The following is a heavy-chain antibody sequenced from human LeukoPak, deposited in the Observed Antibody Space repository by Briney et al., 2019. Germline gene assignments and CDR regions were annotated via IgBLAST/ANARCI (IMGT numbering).Heavy chain of an antibody. J-gene: IGHJ4*02. CDR2: IIPVFGAT. CDR1: GGTFSNFA. CDR3: ARVPPYCSTTTCYAPFDY. D-gene: IGHD2-2*01. V-gene: IGHV1-69*13. Sequence: SVKVSCKASGGTFSNFAVSWVRQAPGQGLEWMGGIIPVFGATTYAENFQDRVTITADESTGTAYMELSSLKSDDTAVYYCARVPPYCSTTTCYAPFDYWGQGTLVTVSS.